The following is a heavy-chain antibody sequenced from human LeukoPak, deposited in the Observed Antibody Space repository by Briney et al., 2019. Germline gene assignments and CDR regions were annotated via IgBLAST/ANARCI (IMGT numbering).Heavy chain of an antibody. CDR1: GFTFSNYG. V-gene: IGHV3-33*01. Sequence: GGSLRLSCAASGFTFSNYGMHWVRQAPGKGLEWVAVIWYDGSNKYYADSVRGRFTISRDNSKNTVYLHMNSPKAEDTAVYYCARDASRYYFGSGSFDGLDYWGQGTLVTVSS. CDR3: ARDASRYYFGSGSFDGLDY. CDR2: IWYDGSNK. D-gene: IGHD3-10*01. J-gene: IGHJ4*02.